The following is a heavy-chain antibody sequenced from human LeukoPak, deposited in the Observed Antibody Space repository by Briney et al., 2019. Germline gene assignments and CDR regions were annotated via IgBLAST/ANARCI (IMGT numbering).Heavy chain of an antibody. CDR3: AKGGKWDVTPFDY. V-gene: IGHV3-23*01. Sequence: GGSLRLSCAASGFTFTSYSMNWVRQAPGKGLEWVSTISGGGGSTYYADSVKGRFTISRDDSKNTLYLQVNSLRAEDTAVYYCAKGGKWDVTPFDYWGQGTLVTVSS. CDR2: ISGGGGST. D-gene: IGHD1-26*01. CDR1: GFTFTSYS. J-gene: IGHJ4*02.